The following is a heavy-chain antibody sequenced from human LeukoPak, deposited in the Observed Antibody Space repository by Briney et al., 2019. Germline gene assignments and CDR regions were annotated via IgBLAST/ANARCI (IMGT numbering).Heavy chain of an antibody. Sequence: ASVKVSCKASGYTFTGYYMHWVRQAPGQGLEWMGWINPNSGGTNYARKFQGRVTMTRDTSISTAYMELSRLRSDDTAVYYCARDQGYYGSGSSFDYWGQGTLVTVSS. D-gene: IGHD3-10*01. CDR1: GYTFTGYY. CDR2: INPNSGGT. V-gene: IGHV1-2*02. CDR3: ARDQGYYGSGSSFDY. J-gene: IGHJ4*02.